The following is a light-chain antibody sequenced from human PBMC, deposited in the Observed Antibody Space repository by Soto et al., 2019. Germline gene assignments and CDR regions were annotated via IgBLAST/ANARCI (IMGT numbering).Light chain of an antibody. CDR1: QSLNSNY. V-gene: IGKV3-20*01. CDR2: GAS. CDR3: QQYGTSSIT. Sequence: EVVLTQSPGTLCLSPGERATLSCRASQSLNSNYLAWYQQKPGQAPRLLIYGASNRATGIPDGFSGSGSGTDFALTISRLEPEDFAVYYCQQYGTSSITFGQGTRLEI. J-gene: IGKJ5*01.